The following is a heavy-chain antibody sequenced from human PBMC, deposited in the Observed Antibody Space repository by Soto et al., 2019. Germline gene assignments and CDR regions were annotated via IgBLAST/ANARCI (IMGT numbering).Heavy chain of an antibody. Sequence: QVQLVESGGGVVQPGRSLRLACAASGFTFSNNAMDWGRQAPGKGLEWVAVISYDGSNKYIAESVKGRFTISRDNSKNTLFLQMNSLRAEDTAVYYCARGKTTSAFSDMAVWGQGTAVTVSS. CDR3: ARGKTTSAFSDMAV. CDR2: ISYDGSNK. CDR1: GFTFSNNA. V-gene: IGHV3-30-3*01. J-gene: IGHJ6*02. D-gene: IGHD1-1*01.